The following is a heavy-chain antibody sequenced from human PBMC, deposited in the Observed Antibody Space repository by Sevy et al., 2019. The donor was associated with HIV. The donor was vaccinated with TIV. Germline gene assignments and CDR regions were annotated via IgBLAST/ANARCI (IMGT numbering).Heavy chain of an antibody. CDR1: GFTFSYYS. V-gene: IGHV3-21*01. CDR3: ARDRGYGDYGGEFDY. Sequence: GGSQRLSCAASGFTFSYYSMNWVRQAPGKGLEWVSSIRSTGTDKRYADSVKGRFTISRDNAQNSLSLQMNSLRAEDTAVYYCARDRGYGDYGGEFDYWGQGTLVTVSS. CDR2: IRSTGTDK. D-gene: IGHD4-17*01. J-gene: IGHJ4*02.